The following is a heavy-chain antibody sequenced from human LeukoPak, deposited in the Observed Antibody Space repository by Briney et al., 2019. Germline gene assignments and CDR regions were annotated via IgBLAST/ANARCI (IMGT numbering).Heavy chain of an antibody. J-gene: IGHJ4*02. V-gene: IGHV1-18*01. CDR2: ITVYNGNT. CDR3: ARVNSGWNFDF. D-gene: IGHD6-19*01. Sequence: ASVKVSCKPSGYTFPNYGITWVRQAPGQGLEWMGWITVYNGNTNYGQKVQGRVTMTTDTSTNTAYMELRSLRSDDTAVYYCARVNSGWNFDFWGQGTLVTVSP. CDR1: GYTFPNYG.